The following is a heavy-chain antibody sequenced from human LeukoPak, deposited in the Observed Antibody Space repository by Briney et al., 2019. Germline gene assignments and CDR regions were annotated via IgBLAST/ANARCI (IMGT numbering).Heavy chain of an antibody. CDR2: ISTSSSYI. V-gene: IGHV3-21*01. Sequence: PGGSLRLSCAASGFTFSSFSMNWVRQAPGKGLEWVSSISTSSSYIYYADSVKGRFTISRDNAKNSLFLQMNSLRAEDTAVYYCARDYSGTYGGSYFDLWGRGTLVTVSS. CDR1: GFTFSSFS. CDR3: ARDYSGTYGGSYFDL. J-gene: IGHJ2*01. D-gene: IGHD1-26*01.